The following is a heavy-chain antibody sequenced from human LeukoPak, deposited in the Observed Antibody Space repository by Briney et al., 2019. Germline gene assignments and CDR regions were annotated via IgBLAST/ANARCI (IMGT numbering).Heavy chain of an antibody. CDR3: LDLRGVINY. Sequence: GGSLRLSCAASGFTFSSYGMHWARQAPGKGLEWVAVISYDGSNKYYADSVKGRFTISRDNSKNTLYLQMNSLRAEDTAVYYCLDLRGVINYWGQGTLVTVSS. CDR1: GFTFSSYG. D-gene: IGHD3-10*01. J-gene: IGHJ4*02. CDR2: ISYDGSNK. V-gene: IGHV3-30*03.